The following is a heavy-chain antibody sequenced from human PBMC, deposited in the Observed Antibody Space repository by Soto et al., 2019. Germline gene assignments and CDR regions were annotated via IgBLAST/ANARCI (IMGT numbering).Heavy chain of an antibody. D-gene: IGHD6-13*01. CDR2: ISSSSSTI. J-gene: IGHJ6*02. V-gene: IGHV3-48*02. CDR1: GFTFSSYS. CDR3: PRVMVSSWLTRYYGMDV. Sequence: PGGSLRLSXAASGFTFSSYSMNWVRQAPGKGLEWVSYISSSSSTIYYADSVKGRFTISRDNAKNSLYLQMNSLRDEDTAVYYCPRVMVSSWLTRYYGMDVWGQGTTVTVSS.